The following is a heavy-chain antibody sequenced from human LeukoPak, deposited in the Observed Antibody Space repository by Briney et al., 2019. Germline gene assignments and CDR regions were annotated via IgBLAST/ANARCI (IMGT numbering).Heavy chain of an antibody. V-gene: IGHV3-48*02. CDR3: ASTAPYNWNDPYFDY. Sequence: PGGSLRLSCAASGFTFSNYAMSWVRQAPGKGLEWVSYISSSSSTIYYADSVKGRFTISRDNAKNSLYLQMNSLRDEDTAVYYCASTAPYNWNDPYFDYWGQGTLVTVSS. CDR2: ISSSSSTI. D-gene: IGHD1-20*01. J-gene: IGHJ4*02. CDR1: GFTFSNYA.